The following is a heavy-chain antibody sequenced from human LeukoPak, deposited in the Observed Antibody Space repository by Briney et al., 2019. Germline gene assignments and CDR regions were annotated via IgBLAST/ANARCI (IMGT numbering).Heavy chain of an antibody. D-gene: IGHD6-19*01. CDR3: ARLAEYSSGWYDYYYYRDV. CDR1: GGFISSYY. J-gene: IGHJ6*03. V-gene: IGHV4-4*09. CDR2: IYTSGST. Sequence: ADTLSLTCTLSGGFISSYYWSWIRQPPGKGLEWLGYIYTSGSTNYNPSLKSRVTLSVDTSKNQFSLKLSSVTAADTAVYYCARLAEYSSGWYDYYYYRDVWGKGTTVTVSS.